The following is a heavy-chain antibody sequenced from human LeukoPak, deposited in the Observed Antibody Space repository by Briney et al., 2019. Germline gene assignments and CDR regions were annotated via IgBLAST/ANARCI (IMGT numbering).Heavy chain of an antibody. D-gene: IGHD1-26*01. CDR1: GFTFRTYS. CDR2: ISSHSICI. CDR3: SRDSGSGPPEAFDI. J-gene: IGHJ3*02. Sequence: PGGSLRLSCAASGFTFRTYSMNWVRQAPGKGLEWVSTISSHSICIYYADSVKGRFTISRDNAENSLYLQMNSLRAEDTALYYCSRDSGSGPPEAFDIWGQGTMVTVSS. V-gene: IGHV3-21*01.